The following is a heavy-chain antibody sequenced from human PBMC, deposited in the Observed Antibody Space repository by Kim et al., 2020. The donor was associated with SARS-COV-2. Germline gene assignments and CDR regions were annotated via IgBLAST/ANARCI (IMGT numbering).Heavy chain of an antibody. CDR2: ISYDGSNK. Sequence: GGSLRLSCAAYGFTFSSYGMHWVRQAPGKGLEWVAVISYDGSNKYYADSVKGRFTISRDNSKNTLYLQMNSLRAEDTAVYYRAREGGYVLLWFENYGMDVWGQGTTVTVSS. D-gene: IGHD3-10*01. J-gene: IGHJ6*02. CDR3: AREGGYVLLWFENYGMDV. CDR1: GFTFSSYG. V-gene: IGHV3-33*05.